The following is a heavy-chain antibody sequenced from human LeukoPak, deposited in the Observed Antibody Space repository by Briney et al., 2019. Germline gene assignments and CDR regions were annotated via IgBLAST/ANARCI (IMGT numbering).Heavy chain of an antibody. CDR3: ATWAFYHNLEV. Sequence: PGGSLRLSCAASGFTIGPYAMYWVRQGPGRGLEWVSVIKADGSGTFYADSVRGRFTTSRDNSKNSLYLQMNSLTSEDTALYYCATWAFYHNLEVWGQGTTVIVSS. J-gene: IGHJ6*02. D-gene: IGHD2/OR15-2a*01. CDR2: IKADGSGT. V-gene: IGHV3-43*02. CDR1: GFTIGPYA.